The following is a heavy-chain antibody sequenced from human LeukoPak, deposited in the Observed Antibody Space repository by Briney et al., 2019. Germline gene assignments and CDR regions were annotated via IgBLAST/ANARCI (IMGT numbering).Heavy chain of an antibody. V-gene: IGHV1-2*02. D-gene: IGHD4-17*01. J-gene: IGHJ4*02. CDR3: ARPTATVTTSLKF. CDR1: GYTFTDYY. Sequence: VASVKVSCKASGYTFTDYYMHWVRQAPGQGLEWMGCINSNTGGTNYAQRFQGRVTMTRDTSISTAYMELSRLRFDDTAIYYRARPTATVTTSLKFWGQGNLVTVSS. CDR2: INSNTGGT.